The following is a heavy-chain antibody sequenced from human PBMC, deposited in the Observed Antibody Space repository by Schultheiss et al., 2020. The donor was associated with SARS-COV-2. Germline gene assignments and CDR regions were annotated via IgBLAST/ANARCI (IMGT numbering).Heavy chain of an antibody. J-gene: IGHJ4*02. CDR1: GYTLTELS. CDR2: FDPEDGET. Sequence: ASVKVSCKVSGYTLTELSMHWVRQAPGKGLEWMGGFDPEDGETIYAQKFQGRVTMTEDTSTSTAYMELRSLRSDDTAVYYCARKARRQLAPFFDYWGQGTLVTVSS. CDR3: ARKARRQLAPFFDY. D-gene: IGHD1-1*01. V-gene: IGHV1-24*01.